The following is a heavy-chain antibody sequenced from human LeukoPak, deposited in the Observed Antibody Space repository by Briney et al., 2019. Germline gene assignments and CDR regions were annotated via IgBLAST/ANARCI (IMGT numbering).Heavy chain of an antibody. D-gene: IGHD1-26*01. CDR1: GGSISSSSYY. V-gene: IGHV4-39*01. CDR3: ARLEWELLLNWFDP. CDR2: IYYSGST. Sequence: SETLSLTCTVSGGSISSSSYYWGWIRQPPGKGLEWIGSIYYSGSTYYNPSLKSRVTISVDTSKNQFSLKLSSVTAADTAVYYCARLEWELLLNWFDPWGQGTLVTVSS. J-gene: IGHJ5*02.